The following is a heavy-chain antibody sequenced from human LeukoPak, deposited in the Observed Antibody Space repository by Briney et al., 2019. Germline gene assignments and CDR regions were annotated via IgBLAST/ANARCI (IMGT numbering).Heavy chain of an antibody. Sequence: SVKVSCKASGGTFSSYAISWVRQAPGQGLEWMGAIIPVFGTANYAQKFQGRVTITADESTGTAYMELSSLRSEDTAVYYCARERRGGSYFTEKRLDHWGQGTLVAVSS. CDR2: IIPVFGTA. CDR1: GGTFSSYA. V-gene: IGHV1-69*13. CDR3: ARERRGGSYFTEKRLDH. J-gene: IGHJ4*02. D-gene: IGHD1-26*01.